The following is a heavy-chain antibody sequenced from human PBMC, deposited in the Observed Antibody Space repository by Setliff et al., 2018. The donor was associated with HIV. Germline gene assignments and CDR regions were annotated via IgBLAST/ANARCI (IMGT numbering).Heavy chain of an antibody. CDR1: GDSISDTTYY. D-gene: IGHD2-15*01. CDR2: INHSGST. Sequence: PSETLSLTCSVSGDSISDTTYYWGWIRQPPGKGLEWIGEINHSGSTNYNPSLKSRVTISVDTSKKQFSLKLSSVTAADTAVYYCARSLINPAVAATGDYWGQGTLVTVSS. J-gene: IGHJ4*02. V-gene: IGHV4-39*07. CDR3: ARSLINPAVAATGDY.